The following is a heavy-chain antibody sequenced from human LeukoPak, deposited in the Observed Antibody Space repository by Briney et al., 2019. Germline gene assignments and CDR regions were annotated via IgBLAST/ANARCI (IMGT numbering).Heavy chain of an antibody. CDR3: ARGRRSTSLSSVEYSSSNWFDP. J-gene: IGHJ5*02. V-gene: IGHV4-34*01. D-gene: IGHD6-6*01. CDR2: INHSGST. CDR1: GGSFSGYY. Sequence: NASETLSLTCAVYGGSFSGYYWSWIRQPPGKGLEWIGEINHSGSTNYNPSLKSRVTISVDTSKNRFSLKLSSVTAADTAVYYCARGRRSTSLSSVEYSSSNWFDPWGQGTLVTVSS.